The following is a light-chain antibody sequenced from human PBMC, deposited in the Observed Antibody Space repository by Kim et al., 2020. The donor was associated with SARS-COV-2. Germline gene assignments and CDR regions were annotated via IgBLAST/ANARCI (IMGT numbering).Light chain of an antibody. Sequence: AAVGDRVTITCRASQDIANSLAWYQQKPGKVPQVLIYAASTLQSGVPSRFSGSGSGTEFTLTIGSLQTEDVATYYCQKYNSAPWTFGPGTKVEIK. CDR2: AAS. CDR1: QDIANS. CDR3: QKYNSAPWT. V-gene: IGKV1-27*01. J-gene: IGKJ1*01.